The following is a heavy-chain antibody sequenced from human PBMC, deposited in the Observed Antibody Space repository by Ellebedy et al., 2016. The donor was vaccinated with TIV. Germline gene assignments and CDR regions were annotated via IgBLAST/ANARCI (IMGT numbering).Heavy chain of an antibody. CDR2: ISGDGGST. Sequence: GESLKISCAASGFTFDDYAMHWVRQAPGKGLEWVSLISGDGGSTYYADSVKDRFTISRDNSKNSLYLQMNSLRDEDTAVYYCARKVVRGPNAFDIWGQGTMVTVSS. D-gene: IGHD3-10*01. V-gene: IGHV3-43*02. CDR3: ARKVVRGPNAFDI. CDR1: GFTFDDYA. J-gene: IGHJ3*02.